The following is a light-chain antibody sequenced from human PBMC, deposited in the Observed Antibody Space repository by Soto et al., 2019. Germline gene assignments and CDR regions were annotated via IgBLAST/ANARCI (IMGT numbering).Light chain of an antibody. CDR3: QTWGTGPHVV. V-gene: IGLV4-69*01. Sequence: QSVLTQSPSASASLGASVKLTCTLSSGHSNYAIAWHQQQPEKGPRYLMNLNSDGSHSKGDGIPDRFSGSSSGAERYLTISRLQSEDEADYSCQTWGTGPHVVFGGGTKLTVL. CDR1: SGHSNYA. J-gene: IGLJ2*01. CDR2: LNSDGSH.